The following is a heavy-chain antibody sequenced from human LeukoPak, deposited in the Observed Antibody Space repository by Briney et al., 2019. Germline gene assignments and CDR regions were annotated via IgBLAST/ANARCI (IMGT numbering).Heavy chain of an antibody. V-gene: IGHV3-66*01. CDR1: GFTASIYY. Sequence: GGSLRLSCAVSGFTASIYYMTWVRQAPGKGLEWVSFIYRDGSANYADSVRGRFTISRDDSKNTVYLQMNSLEAEDTALYYCARGPGLNYFDYWGQGTLVTVSS. CDR3: ARGPGLNYFDY. CDR2: IYRDGSA. J-gene: IGHJ4*02. D-gene: IGHD3-10*01.